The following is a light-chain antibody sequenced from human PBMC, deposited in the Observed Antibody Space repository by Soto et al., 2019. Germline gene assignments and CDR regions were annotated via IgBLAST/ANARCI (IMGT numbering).Light chain of an antibody. CDR1: QSVLSSSNNKNY. CDR2: WAS. Sequence: DMVITQSPDSLAVSLGERATINCKSSQSVLSSSNNKNYLVWYQQKPGQPPKLLISWASTRESGVPDRFSGSGSGTDITLTISSLQAEDVAVYYCQQHYDSWTFGQGTKVEIK. V-gene: IGKV4-1*01. CDR3: QQHYDSWT. J-gene: IGKJ1*01.